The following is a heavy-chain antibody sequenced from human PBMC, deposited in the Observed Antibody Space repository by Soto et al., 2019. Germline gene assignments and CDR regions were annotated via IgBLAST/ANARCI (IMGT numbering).Heavy chain of an antibody. Sequence: SETLSLTCTVSGGSISSSSYYWGWIRQPPGKGLEWIGSIYYSGSTYYNPSLKSRVTISVDTSKNQFSLKLSSVTAADTAVYYCARHRWSSKRLDYWGQGTLVTVSS. CDR3: ARHRWSSKRLDY. D-gene: IGHD4-4*01. CDR1: GGSISSSSYY. CDR2: IYYSGST. J-gene: IGHJ4*02. V-gene: IGHV4-39*01.